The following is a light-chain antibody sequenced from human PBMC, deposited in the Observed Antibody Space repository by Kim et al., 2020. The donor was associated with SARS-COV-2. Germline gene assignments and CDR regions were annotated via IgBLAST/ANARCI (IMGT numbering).Light chain of an antibody. V-gene: IGKV3-15*01. Sequence: VSPGERATLSCRASQSVSSHVAWYQQKPGQAPRLLIYGASTRATGIPARFSGSGSGTEFTLTISSLQSEDFAVYYCQQYNKWPLYTFGQGTKLEI. CDR2: GAS. CDR1: QSVSSH. J-gene: IGKJ2*01. CDR3: QQYNKWPLYT.